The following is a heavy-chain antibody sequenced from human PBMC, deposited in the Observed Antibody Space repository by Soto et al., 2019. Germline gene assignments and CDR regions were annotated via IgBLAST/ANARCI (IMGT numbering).Heavy chain of an antibody. CDR1: GGSISSGGYY. CDR2: IYYSGST. Sequence: PSETLSLTCAVSGGSISSGGYYWSCLLQHPGKGLEWIGYIYYSGSTYYNPSLKSRVTISVDTSKNQFSLKLSSVTAADTAVYYCARVYGDPSYYFEYWGQGTLVTVSS. V-gene: IGHV4-31*11. D-gene: IGHD4-17*01. CDR3: ARVYGDPSYYFEY. J-gene: IGHJ4*02.